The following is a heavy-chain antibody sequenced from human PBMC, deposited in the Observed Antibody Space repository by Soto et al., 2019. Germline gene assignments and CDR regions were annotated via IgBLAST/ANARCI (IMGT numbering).Heavy chain of an antibody. CDR3: SRVDPXXXSXXDH. V-gene: IGHV1-46*03. Sequence: ASVKVSCKASGYIFTSYYIHWVRQAPGQGLEWMGWINPFDGSRMFAQSFQGRVTMTRDTSTSTVYMEVSSLRSEDTAVYYCSRVDPXXXSXXDHWGQGTLVTXSS. D-gene: IGHD2-2*03. CDR1: GYIFTSYY. CDR2: INPFDGSR. J-gene: IGHJ4*02.